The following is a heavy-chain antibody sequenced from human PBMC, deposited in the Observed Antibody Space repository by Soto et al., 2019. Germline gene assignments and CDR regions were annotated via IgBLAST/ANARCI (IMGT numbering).Heavy chain of an antibody. CDR2: INPNSGGT. V-gene: IGHV1-2*02. J-gene: IGHJ6*02. CDR3: ARDLRMVRGVKNSLYYYYYGMDV. D-gene: IGHD3-10*01. Sequence: XSGKVSCKATGNTFTGYYMHWVRQAPGQGLERMGWINPNSGGTNYAQKFQGRVTMTRDTSISTAYMELSRLRSDDTAVYYCARDLRMVRGVKNSLYYYYYGMDVWGQGTTVTVSS. CDR1: GNTFTGYY.